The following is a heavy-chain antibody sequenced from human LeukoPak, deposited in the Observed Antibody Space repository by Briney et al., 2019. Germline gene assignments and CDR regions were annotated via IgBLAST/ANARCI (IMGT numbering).Heavy chain of an antibody. J-gene: IGHJ4*01. CDR2: ISYDGSNK. CDR3: AKDVWFYGPGSYGDH. Sequence: GGSLRLSCAASGFTFSNYAMHWVRQAPGKGLEWVAVISYDGSNKYYADSVKGRFTISRDNSKNTLYLQMNSLRADDTAVYYCAKDVWFYGPGSYGDHWGQEPLSPSPQ. CDR1: GFTFSNYA. D-gene: IGHD3-10*01. V-gene: IGHV3-30-3*01.